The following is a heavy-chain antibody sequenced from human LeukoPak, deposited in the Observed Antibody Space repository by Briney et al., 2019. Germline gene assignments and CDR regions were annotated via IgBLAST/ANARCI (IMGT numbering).Heavy chain of an antibody. CDR3: ARVVAGSVYNCGMDV. V-gene: IGHV3-30*01. D-gene: IGHD6-19*01. J-gene: IGHJ6*02. CDR1: GFTFSTYV. Sequence: GGSLRLSCSASGFTFSTYVMHWVRQAPGKGLQWVAVILYDGSNKYYADSVKGRFIISRDNSKNTLYLQMNSLTAEDTAVYYCARVVAGSVYNCGMDVWGQGTTVTVSS. CDR2: ILYDGSNK.